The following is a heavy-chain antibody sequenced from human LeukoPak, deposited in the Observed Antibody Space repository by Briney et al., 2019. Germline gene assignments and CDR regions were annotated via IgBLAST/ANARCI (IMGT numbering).Heavy chain of an antibody. CDR1: GFTFGSYG. D-gene: IGHD3-22*01. J-gene: IGHJ4*02. CDR2: INHSGST. V-gene: IGHV4-34*01. Sequence: PGGSLRLSCAASGFTFGSYGMGWFRQPPGKGLEWIGEINHSGSTNYNPSLKSRVTISVDTSKNQFSLKLSSVTAADTAVYYCARQPPYYYDSSGSDYWGQGTLVTVSS. CDR3: ARQPPYYYDSSGSDY.